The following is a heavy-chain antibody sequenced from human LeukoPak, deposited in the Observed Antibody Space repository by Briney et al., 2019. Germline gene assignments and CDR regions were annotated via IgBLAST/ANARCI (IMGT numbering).Heavy chain of an antibody. CDR3: ARVVYGDYVRGAFDI. D-gene: IGHD4-17*01. CDR2: IYYSGST. CDR1: GGSISSYY. J-gene: IGHJ3*02. Sequence: PSETLPLTCTVSGGSISSYYWSWIRQPPGKGLEWIGYIYYSGSTNYNPSLKSRVTISVDTSKNQFSLKLSSVTAADTAVYYCARVVYGDYVRGAFDIWGQGTMVTVSS. V-gene: IGHV4-59*01.